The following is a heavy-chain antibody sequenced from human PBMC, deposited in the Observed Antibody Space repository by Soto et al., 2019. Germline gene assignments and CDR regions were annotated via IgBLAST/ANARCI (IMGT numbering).Heavy chain of an antibody. Sequence: QVQLVESGGGVVQPGRSLRLSCAASGFTFSSYGMHWVRQAPGKGLEWVAVISYDGSNKYYADSVKGRFTISRDNSKNPLYLQMNSLRAEDPAVYYCATSYSSSWLFDYWGQGTLVTVSS. CDR2: ISYDGSNK. CDR1: GFTFSSYG. D-gene: IGHD6-13*01. CDR3: ATSYSSSWLFDY. V-gene: IGHV3-30*03. J-gene: IGHJ4*02.